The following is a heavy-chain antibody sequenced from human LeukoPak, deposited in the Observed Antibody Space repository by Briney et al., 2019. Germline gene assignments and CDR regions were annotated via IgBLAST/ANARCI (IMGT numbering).Heavy chain of an antibody. V-gene: IGHV3-33*01. J-gene: IGHJ4*02. D-gene: IGHD3-3*01. CDR2: IWSDGSGE. CDR3: ARVFSGSGSTGSFDY. Sequence: PGSSLRLSCAASGFTFSSHAMHWVRQAPGKGLEWVAVIWSDGSGEYYAESVKGRYTISRDNSKITLYLHVDSLRAEDTAVYYCARVFSGSGSTGSFDYWRQGTLVTVSS. CDR1: GFTFSSHA.